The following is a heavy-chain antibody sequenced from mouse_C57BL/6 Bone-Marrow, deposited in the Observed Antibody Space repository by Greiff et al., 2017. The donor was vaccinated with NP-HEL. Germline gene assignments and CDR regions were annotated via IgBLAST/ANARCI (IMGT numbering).Heavy chain of an antibody. CDR2: INPSTGGT. V-gene: IGHV1-42*01. CDR3: ARGVRDYGSPYWYFDV. CDR1: GYSFTGYY. Sequence: SGPELVKPGASVKISCKASGYSFTGYYMNWVKQSPEKSLEWIGEINPSTGGTTYNQKFKAKATLTVDKSSSTAYMQLKSLTAEDSAVYYCARGVRDYGSPYWYFDVWGTGTTVTVSS. D-gene: IGHD1-1*01. J-gene: IGHJ1*03.